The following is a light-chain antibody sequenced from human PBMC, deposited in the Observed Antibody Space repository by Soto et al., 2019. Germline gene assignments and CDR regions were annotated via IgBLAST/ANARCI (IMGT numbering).Light chain of an antibody. CDR2: EVS. J-gene: IGLJ2*01. CDR3: QSYDSNLSGSL. Sequence: QSALTQPPSASGSPGQSVTISCTGTSSDVGGYKYVSWYQQHPGKAPKLMIYEVSKRPSGVPDRFSGSKSGNTASLTVSGLQAEDEADYYCQSYDSNLSGSLFGGGTKLTVL. V-gene: IGLV2-8*01. CDR1: SSDVGGYKY.